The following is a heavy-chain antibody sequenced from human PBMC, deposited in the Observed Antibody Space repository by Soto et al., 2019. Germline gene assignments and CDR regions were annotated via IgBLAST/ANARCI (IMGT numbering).Heavy chain of an antibody. CDR2: IGTAGDP. J-gene: IGHJ6*02. V-gene: IGHV3-13*05. CDR1: GFTFSSYD. Sequence: VGSRRLSCAASGFTFSSYDMHWVRQATGKGLEWVSAIGTAGDPYYPGSVKGRFTISRENAKNSLYLQMNSLRAGDTAVYYCARGSLGATNYYYYGMDVWGQGTTVTVSS. CDR3: ARGSLGATNYYYYGMDV. D-gene: IGHD1-26*01.